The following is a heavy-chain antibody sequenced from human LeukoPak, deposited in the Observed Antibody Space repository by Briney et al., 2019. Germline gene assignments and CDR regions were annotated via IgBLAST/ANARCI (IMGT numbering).Heavy chain of an antibody. CDR1: GYTFNKYS. CDR3: ASQANGGLPGNY. D-gene: IGHD4-23*01. J-gene: IGHJ4*02. V-gene: IGHV1-3*01. Sequence: ASVKVSCKASGYTFNKYSIHWVRQAPGQTLEWMGWINPVTGNTKYSQNFQGRVTITRDTSATTAYMELSSLRSEDTAIYYCASQANGGLPGNYWGQGTLVTVSS. CDR2: INPVTGNT.